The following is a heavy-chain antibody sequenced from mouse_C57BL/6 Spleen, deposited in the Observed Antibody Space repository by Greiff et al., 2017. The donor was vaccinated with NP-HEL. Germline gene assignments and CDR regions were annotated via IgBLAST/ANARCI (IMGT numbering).Heavy chain of an antibody. J-gene: IGHJ4*01. D-gene: IGHD3-2*02. CDR1: GFNFKNTY. CDR2: IDPANGNT. Sequence: VQLQQSVAELVRPGASVKLSCTASGFNFKNTYMHWVKQRPEQGLEWIGRIDPANGNTNYAPKFQGKATITADTSSNTAYLQLSSLTSEDTASYYCAREQLRLRAMDYWGQGTSVTVSS. V-gene: IGHV14-3*01. CDR3: AREQLRLRAMDY.